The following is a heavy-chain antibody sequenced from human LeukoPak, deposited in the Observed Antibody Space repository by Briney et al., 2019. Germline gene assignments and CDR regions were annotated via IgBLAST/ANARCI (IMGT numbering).Heavy chain of an antibody. CDR1: EFNFFSYG. CDR3: ARELPREVTLDY. J-gene: IGHJ4*01. Sequence: PGGSLTLSCVASEFNFFSYGMQWVRQAPGKGLVWVSRIFTDGSTTSYADSVKGRFTISRDNAKNTLYLQMNSLRAEDTAVYYCARELPREVTLDYWGQGTLVTVPP. CDR2: IFTDGSTT. D-gene: IGHD2-21*02. V-gene: IGHV3-74*01.